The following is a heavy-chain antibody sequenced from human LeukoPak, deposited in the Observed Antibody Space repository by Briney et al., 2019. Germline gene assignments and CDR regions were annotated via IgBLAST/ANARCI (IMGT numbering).Heavy chain of an antibody. Sequence: GGSLRLSCAASGFTFSSYEVNWVRQAPGKGLEWVSYISSSGSTIYYADSVKGRFTISRDNAKNSLYLQMNSLRAEDTAVYYCARDLGVWFGEFANWGQGTLVTVSS. J-gene: IGHJ4*02. CDR2: ISSSGSTI. CDR3: ARDLGVWFGEFAN. CDR1: GFTFSSYE. V-gene: IGHV3-48*03. D-gene: IGHD3-10*01.